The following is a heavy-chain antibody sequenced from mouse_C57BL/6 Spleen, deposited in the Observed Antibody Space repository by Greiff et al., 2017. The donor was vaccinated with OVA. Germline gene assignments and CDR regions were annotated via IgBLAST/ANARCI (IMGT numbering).Heavy chain of an antibody. V-gene: IGHV1-50*01. CDR3: ARGYSNYGCDC. CDR2: IDPSDSYT. D-gene: IGHD2-5*01. J-gene: IGHJ2*01. Sequence: VQLQQPGAELVKPGASVKLSCKASGYTFTSYWMQWVKQRPGQGLEWIGEIDPSDSYTNYNQKFKGKATLTVDTSSSTAYMQLSSLTSEDSAVYYCARGYSNYGCDCWGQGTTLTVSS. CDR1: GYTFTSYW.